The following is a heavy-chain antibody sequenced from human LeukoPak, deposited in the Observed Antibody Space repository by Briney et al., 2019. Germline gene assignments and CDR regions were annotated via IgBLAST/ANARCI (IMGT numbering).Heavy chain of an antibody. CDR1: GYTFTSYG. Sequence: ASVKVSCKASGYTFTSYGISWVRQAPGQGLEWMGWISAYNGDTNYAQKLQGRVTMTTDTSTSTAYMELRSLRSDVTAVYYCARDRPILGTGYYYYGMDVWGQGTTVTVSS. J-gene: IGHJ6*02. CDR3: ARDRPILGTGYYYYGMDV. V-gene: IGHV1-18*01. CDR2: ISAYNGDT. D-gene: IGHD3-16*01.